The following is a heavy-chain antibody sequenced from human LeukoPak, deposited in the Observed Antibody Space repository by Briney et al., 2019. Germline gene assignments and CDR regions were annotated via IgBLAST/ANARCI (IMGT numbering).Heavy chain of an antibody. CDR3: ARDKAITGTGYDAFDI. CDR1: GFTFSSFW. Sequence: GGSLRLSCAASGFTFSSFWMTWVRQAPGKGLEWVANINEDGSEKHYVDSVKGRFTISRDNAKNSLYLQVNSLRAEDTAVYYCARDKAITGTGYDAFDIWGQGTMVTVSS. J-gene: IGHJ3*02. CDR2: INEDGSEK. V-gene: IGHV3-7*04. D-gene: IGHD1-20*01.